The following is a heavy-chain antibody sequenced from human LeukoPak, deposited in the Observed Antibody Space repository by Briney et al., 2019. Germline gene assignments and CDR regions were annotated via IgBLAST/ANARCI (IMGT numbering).Heavy chain of an antibody. J-gene: IGHJ6*02. D-gene: IGHD3-16*01. Sequence: GASGKVSCKASGCTFTSYDISWVRQAPGQGLEWMGRIIPILGIANYAQKFQGRATLTAEKSTTTAYMKLSSLRSDYTAVYYCARGPLRKNYYHYGMDVWGQGTTVTVSS. CDR2: IIPILGIA. V-gene: IGHV1-69*04. CDR3: ARGPLRKNYYHYGMDV. CDR1: GCTFTSYD.